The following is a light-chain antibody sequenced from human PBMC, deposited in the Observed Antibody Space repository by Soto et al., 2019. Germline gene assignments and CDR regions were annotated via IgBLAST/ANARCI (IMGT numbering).Light chain of an antibody. CDR3: NSYTTSRTYV. Sequence: QSALTQPASVSGSPGQSIAISCTGTSTDVGNYNYVSWYQQHPGRAPQLMIYDVSNRPSGVSDRFSGSKSGNTASLTISGLQPEDEADYYCNSYTTSRTYVFGTGTKVTVL. CDR2: DVS. V-gene: IGLV2-14*03. CDR1: STDVGNYNY. J-gene: IGLJ1*01.